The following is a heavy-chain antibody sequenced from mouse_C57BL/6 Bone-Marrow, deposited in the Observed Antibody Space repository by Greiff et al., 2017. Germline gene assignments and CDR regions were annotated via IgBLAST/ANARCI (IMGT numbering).Heavy chain of an antibody. V-gene: IGHV1-82*01. Sequence: QVQLKESGPELVKPGASVKISCKASGYAFSSSWMNWVKQRPGKGLEWIGRIYPGDGDTNYNGKFKGKATLTADKSSSTAYMQLSSLTSEDSAVYFCARFNVYYFDYWGQGTTLTVSS. CDR3: ARFNVYYFDY. CDR1: GYAFSSSW. J-gene: IGHJ2*01. CDR2: IYPGDGDT.